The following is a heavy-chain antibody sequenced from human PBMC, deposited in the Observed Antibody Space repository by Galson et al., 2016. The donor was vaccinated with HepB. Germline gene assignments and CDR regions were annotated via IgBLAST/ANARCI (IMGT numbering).Heavy chain of an antibody. J-gene: IGHJ4*02. D-gene: IGHD1-7*01. V-gene: IGHV5-51*01. CDR3: ARRKNYAPDY. Sequence: QSGAEVKKPGESLKISCKASGYSFTTYWIGWVRQVPGKGLEWVGIIYPGDSDTRYRPSFQGQVTISADRSISTAYLQWSSLKASDTALSYCARRKNYAPDYWGQRTLVTVAS. CDR1: GYSFTTYW. CDR2: IYPGDSDT.